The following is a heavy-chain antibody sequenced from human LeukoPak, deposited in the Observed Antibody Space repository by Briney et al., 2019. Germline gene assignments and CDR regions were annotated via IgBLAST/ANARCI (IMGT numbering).Heavy chain of an antibody. V-gene: IGHV3-43D*03. D-gene: IGHD6-13*01. CDR1: GFTFDDYA. CDR3: AKDGDAAAGTFLHYYMDV. Sequence: GGSLRLSCAASGFTFDDYAMHWVRQAPGKGLEWVSLISWDGGSTYYADSVKGRFTISRDNSKNSLYLQMNSLRAEDTALYYCAKDGDAAAGTFLHYYMDVWGKGTTVTVSS. CDR2: ISWDGGST. J-gene: IGHJ6*03.